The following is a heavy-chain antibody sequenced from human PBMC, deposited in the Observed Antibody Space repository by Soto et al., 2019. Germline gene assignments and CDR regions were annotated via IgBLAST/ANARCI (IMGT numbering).Heavy chain of an antibody. J-gene: IGHJ4*02. CDR3: ARVYRITMVRGELSEY. D-gene: IGHD3-10*01. Sequence: QVQLVQSGAEVKKPGASVKVSCKASGYTFTSYGISWVRQAPVQGLEGMGWISAYNGNTNYAQKLQGRGTMTTDTPTRPAYMELRSLRSDDTAVYYCARVYRITMVRGELSEYWGQGTLVTVSS. CDR2: ISAYNGNT. V-gene: IGHV1-18*01. CDR1: GYTFTSYG.